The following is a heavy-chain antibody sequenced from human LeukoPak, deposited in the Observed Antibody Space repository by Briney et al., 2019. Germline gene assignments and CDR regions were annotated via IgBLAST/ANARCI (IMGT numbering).Heavy chain of an antibody. CDR2: IYSGGST. D-gene: IGHD3-22*01. CDR3: ARVAEVVAPAEYYYYMDV. J-gene: IGHJ6*03. CDR1: GFTVSSNY. V-gene: IGHV3-53*01. Sequence: GGSLRLSCAASGFTVSSNYMSWVRQAPGKGLEWVSIIYSGGSTYYADSVKGRFTISRDNSKNTLYLQMNSLRAEDTAVYYCARVAEVVAPAEYYYYMDVWGKGTPVTVSS.